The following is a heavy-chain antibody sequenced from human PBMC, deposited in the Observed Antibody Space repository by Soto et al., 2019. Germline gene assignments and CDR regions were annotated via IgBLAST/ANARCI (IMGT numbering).Heavy chain of an antibody. CDR2: ISNDGNRQ. V-gene: IGHV3-30-3*01. CDR3: ARPTYYYDSSGPPAY. Sequence: GGSLRLSCVASGFSFSSQAMHWVRQAPGKGLEWVAAISNDGNRQLYADSVKDRFTISRDNSRNTLDLQMNSLRTEDTAIYYCARPTYYYDSSGPPAYWGQGTLVTVSS. J-gene: IGHJ4*02. CDR1: GFSFSSQA. D-gene: IGHD3-22*01.